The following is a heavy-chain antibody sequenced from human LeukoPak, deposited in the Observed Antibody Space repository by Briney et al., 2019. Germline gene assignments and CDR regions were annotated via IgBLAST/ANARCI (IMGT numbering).Heavy chain of an antibody. J-gene: IGHJ4*02. CDR2: INSDGSST. CDR3: AADTTTGGWYELDY. Sequence: GGSLRLSCAASGFTFSSYWMHWVRQAPGKGLVWVSRINSDGSSTSYADSVKGRFTISRDDYKNTFFLQMNNLKAEDTALYYCAADTTTGGWYELDYWGQGTLVTVSS. V-gene: IGHV3-74*01. D-gene: IGHD6-19*01. CDR1: GFTFSSYW.